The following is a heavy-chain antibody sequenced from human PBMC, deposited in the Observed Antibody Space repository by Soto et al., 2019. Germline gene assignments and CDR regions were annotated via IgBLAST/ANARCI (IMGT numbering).Heavy chain of an antibody. D-gene: IGHD3-16*02. V-gene: IGHV3-7*05. CDR1: GFTFSSYW. Sequence: PGGSLRLSCAASGFTFSSYWMSWVRQAPGKGLEWVANIKQDGSEKYYVDSVKGRFTISRDNAKNSLYLQMNSLRAEDTAVYYCARIFLGELSLYRYLDYWGQGTLVTVSS. J-gene: IGHJ4*02. CDR3: ARIFLGELSLYRYLDY. CDR2: IKQDGSEK.